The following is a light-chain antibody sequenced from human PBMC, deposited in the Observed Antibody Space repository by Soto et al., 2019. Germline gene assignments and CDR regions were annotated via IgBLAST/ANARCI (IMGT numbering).Light chain of an antibody. J-gene: IGKJ4*01. CDR2: GTS. Sequence: EIVMTQSPATLSVSPGVRATLSCRASQSVSSNLAWYQQKPGQAPRLLIYGTSTRATGVPARFSGSGSGTEFTLTISSLQSEDFAVYYCQQYSNWPLTFGGGTKVEIK. V-gene: IGKV3-15*01. CDR3: QQYSNWPLT. CDR1: QSVSSN.